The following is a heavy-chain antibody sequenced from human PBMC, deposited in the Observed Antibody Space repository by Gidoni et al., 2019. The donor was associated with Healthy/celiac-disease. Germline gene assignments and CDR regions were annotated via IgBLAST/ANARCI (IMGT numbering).Heavy chain of an antibody. D-gene: IGHD1-26*01. V-gene: IGHV1-69*01. CDR2: IIPIFGTA. J-gene: IGHJ4*02. CDR1: GSTFSSYA. Sequence: QVQLVQSGSEVQKPGSSVQVSCKASGSTFSSYAISWVRQAPGQGLEWSGGIIPIFGTANYAQKCQARVSITADEATSTAYMELSSRRSEDTAVYYCASSIVGAYWGYWGQGTLVTVSS. CDR3: ASSIVGAYWGY.